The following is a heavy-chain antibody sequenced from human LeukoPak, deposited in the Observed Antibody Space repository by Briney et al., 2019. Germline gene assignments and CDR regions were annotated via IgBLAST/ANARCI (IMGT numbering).Heavy chain of an antibody. D-gene: IGHD2-15*01. V-gene: IGHV3-48*01. CDR1: GFTFSSYS. J-gene: IGHJ4*02. Sequence: GGSLRLSCAASGFTFSSYSMNWVRQAPGRGLEWISYISRDSDIRYYADSVRGRFHISRDNARNSLYLQMNSLRAGDTAVYYCANVVVVAARPYYFDYWGQGTLVTVSS. CDR3: ANVVVVAARPYYFDY. CDR2: ISRDSDIR.